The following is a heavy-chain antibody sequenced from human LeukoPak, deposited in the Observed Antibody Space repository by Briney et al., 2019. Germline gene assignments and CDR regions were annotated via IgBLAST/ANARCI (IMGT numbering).Heavy chain of an antibody. D-gene: IGHD4-23*01. CDR1: GFTFSSYA. Sequence: PGGSLRLSCAASGFTFSSYAMSWVRQAPGKGLEWVTAISGSGGSTYYADSVKGWFTSCRDNCKNTLYLQMNSLRAEDTAVYYCAKDGDYGGNSDAFDIWGQGTLVTVSS. CDR2: ISGSGGST. V-gene: IGHV3-23*01. CDR3: AKDGDYGGNSDAFDI. J-gene: IGHJ3*02.